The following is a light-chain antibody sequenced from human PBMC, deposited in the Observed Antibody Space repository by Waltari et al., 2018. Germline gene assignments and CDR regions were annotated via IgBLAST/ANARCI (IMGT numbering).Light chain of an antibody. V-gene: IGLV1-44*01. CDR1: SSNIGSNS. J-gene: IGLJ2*01. CDR2: GND. CDR3: EAWDDSLNGPV. Sequence: QSVLTQPPSASGTPGQRVTIFCSGRSSNIGSNSVNWYQQLPGTAPKLLMYGNDRGPSGGAGLFSGSKSGTSACVAMSGLQSEDDADYYCEAWDDSLNGPVVGGGTKLTVL.